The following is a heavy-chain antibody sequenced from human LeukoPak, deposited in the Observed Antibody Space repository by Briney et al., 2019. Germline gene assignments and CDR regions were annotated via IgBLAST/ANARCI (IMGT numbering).Heavy chain of an antibody. J-gene: IGHJ4*02. CDR2: ISYDGSNK. Sequence: GGSLRLSWAASGFTFSSYAMHWVRQAPGKGLEWVAVISYDGSNKYYADSVKGRFTISRDNSKNTLYLQMNSLRAEDTAVYYCARDRVVPAAYLFDYWGQGTLVTVSS. CDR3: ARDRVVPAAYLFDY. D-gene: IGHD2-2*01. CDR1: GFTFSSYA. V-gene: IGHV3-30-3*01.